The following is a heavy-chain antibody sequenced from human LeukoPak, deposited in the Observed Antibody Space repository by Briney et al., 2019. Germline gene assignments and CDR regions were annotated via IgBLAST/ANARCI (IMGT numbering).Heavy chain of an antibody. CDR1: GYTFTGYY. Sequence: GASVKVSCKASGYTFTGYYMHWVRQAPGQGLEWMGRINPNSGGTNYAQKFQGRVTMTRDTSTSTVYMELSSLRSEDTAVYYCARDWEVYGSASDYWGQGTLVTVSS. D-gene: IGHD1-26*01. CDR2: INPNSGGT. CDR3: ARDWEVYGSASDY. J-gene: IGHJ4*02. V-gene: IGHV1-2*06.